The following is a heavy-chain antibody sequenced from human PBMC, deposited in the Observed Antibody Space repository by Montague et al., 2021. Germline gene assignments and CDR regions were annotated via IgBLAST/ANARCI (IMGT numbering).Heavy chain of an antibody. CDR3: AKPIVPTGTWFFDL. CDR1: GFTFRNSA. CDR2: TSNDGTFK. D-gene: IGHD1-1*01. J-gene: IGHJ2*01. V-gene: IGHV3-30*18. Sequence: SLRLSCPASGFTFRNSAMHWVRQAPGKGLEWVAATSNDGTFKYYXDSVKGRFTISRDNSMNTLYLQMNSLRPEDTAVYYCAKPIVPTGTWFFDLWGRGILVTVSS.